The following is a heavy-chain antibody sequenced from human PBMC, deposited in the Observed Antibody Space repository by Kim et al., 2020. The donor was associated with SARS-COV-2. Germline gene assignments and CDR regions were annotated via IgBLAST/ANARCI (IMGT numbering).Heavy chain of an antibody. CDR3: ARAVAQWLVRGAFDY. Sequence: GGSLRLSCAASGFTFSSYSMNWVRQAPGKGLEWVSSISSSSSYIYYADSVKGRFTISRDNAKNSLYLQMNSLRAEDTAVYYCARAVAQWLVRGAFDYWGQGTLVTVSS. D-gene: IGHD6-19*01. CDR1: GFTFSSYS. V-gene: IGHV3-21*01. CDR2: ISSSSSYI. J-gene: IGHJ4*02.